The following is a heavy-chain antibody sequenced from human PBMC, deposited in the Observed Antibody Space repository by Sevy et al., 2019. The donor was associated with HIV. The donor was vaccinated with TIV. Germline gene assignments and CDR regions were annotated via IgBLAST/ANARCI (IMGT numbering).Heavy chain of an antibody. J-gene: IGHJ6*02. Sequence: GGCLRLSCAASGFTFSNAWMSWVRQAPGKGLEWVGRIKSKTDGGTTDYAAPVKGRFTISRDDSKNTLYLQMNSLKTEDTAVYYSTTGLFGDYEALYYYYYGMDVWGQGTTVTVSS. CDR2: IKSKTDGGTT. D-gene: IGHD4-17*01. CDR1: GFTFSNAW. V-gene: IGHV3-15*01. CDR3: TTGLFGDYEALYYYYYGMDV.